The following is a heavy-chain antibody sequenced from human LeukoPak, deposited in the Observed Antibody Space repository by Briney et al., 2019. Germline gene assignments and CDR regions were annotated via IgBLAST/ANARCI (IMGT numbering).Heavy chain of an antibody. Sequence: GGSLRLSCAASGFTFSNYWMSWVRQAPGKGLEWVANIKQDGSEEVYVDSLKGRFNISRDNAKNSLFLQMNTLRAENTAVYYCARDPYSSTWSYGMDVWGQGTTVTVSS. CDR2: IKQDGSEE. J-gene: IGHJ6*02. CDR1: GFTFSNYW. CDR3: ARDPYSSTWSYGMDV. D-gene: IGHD6-6*01. V-gene: IGHV3-7*05.